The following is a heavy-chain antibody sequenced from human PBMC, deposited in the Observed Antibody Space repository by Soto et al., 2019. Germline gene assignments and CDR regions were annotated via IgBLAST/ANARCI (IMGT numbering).Heavy chain of an antibody. CDR2: ISYDGSNK. CDR3: AKDGIVATITSY. J-gene: IGHJ4*02. D-gene: IGHD5-12*01. V-gene: IGHV3-30*18. Sequence: QVQLVESGGGVVQPGRSLRLSCAASGFTFSSYGMHWVRQAPGKGLEWVAVISYDGSNKYYADSVKGRFTISRDNSKNTLYLQMNSLRAEDTAVYYCAKDGIVATITSYWGQGTLVTVPS. CDR1: GFTFSSYG.